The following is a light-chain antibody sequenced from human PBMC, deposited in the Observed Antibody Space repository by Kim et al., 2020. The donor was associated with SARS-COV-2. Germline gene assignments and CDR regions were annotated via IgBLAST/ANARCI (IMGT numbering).Light chain of an antibody. V-gene: IGKV1-17*01. Sequence: DIQMTQSPSSLSASVGDRVTITCRASQGIRNDLGRYQQKPGKAPKRLIYGASNLESGVPSRSSGSGSGTEFSLTISGLQPEDLAAYYFLQQSNYPWTFGQGTKVDIK. CDR1: QGIRND. CDR2: GAS. CDR3: LQQSNYPWT. J-gene: IGKJ1*01.